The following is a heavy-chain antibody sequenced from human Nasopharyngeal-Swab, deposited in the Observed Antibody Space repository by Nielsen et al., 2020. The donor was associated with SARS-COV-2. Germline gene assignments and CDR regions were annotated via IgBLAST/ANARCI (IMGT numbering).Heavy chain of an antibody. D-gene: IGHD5-12*01. V-gene: IGHV3-15*01. J-gene: IGHJ4*02. CDR3: TTDAFGSEPNGYEDY. Sequence: VREAPGKGLEWVGRIKSKTDGGTTDYAAPVKGRFTISRDDSKNTLYLQMNSLKTEDTAVYYCTTDAFGSEPNGYEDYWGQGTLVTVSS. CDR2: IKSKTDGGTT.